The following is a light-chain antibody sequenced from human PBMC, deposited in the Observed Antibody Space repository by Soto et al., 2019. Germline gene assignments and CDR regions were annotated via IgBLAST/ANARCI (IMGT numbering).Light chain of an antibody. J-gene: IGKJ1*01. CDR3: QQYDNYSWT. CDR1: HSIGNW. Sequence: DIQVTQSPSTLSASVGDRVTITCRASHSIGNWLAWYQQRPGKAPQLLIYWASNLLNGVPSRFSGSGSGTEITLTISRLPPDDFATYFCQQYDNYSWTFGQGTKREIK. V-gene: IGKV1-5*03. CDR2: WAS.